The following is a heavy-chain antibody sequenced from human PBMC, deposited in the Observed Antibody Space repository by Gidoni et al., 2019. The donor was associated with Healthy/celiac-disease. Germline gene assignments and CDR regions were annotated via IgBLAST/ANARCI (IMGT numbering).Heavy chain of an antibody. CDR1: GFTFSNAW. CDR3: TTDLPADTAMVAFSPWFDP. CDR2: IKSKTDGGTT. V-gene: IGHV3-15*01. D-gene: IGHD5-18*01. J-gene: IGHJ5*02. Sequence: EVQLVESGGGLVKPGGSLRLSCAASGFTFSNAWMSWVRQAPGKGLEWVGRIKSKTDGGTTDYAAPVKGRFTISRDDSKNTLYLQMNSLKTEDTAVYYCTTDLPADTAMVAFSPWFDPWGQGTLVTVSS.